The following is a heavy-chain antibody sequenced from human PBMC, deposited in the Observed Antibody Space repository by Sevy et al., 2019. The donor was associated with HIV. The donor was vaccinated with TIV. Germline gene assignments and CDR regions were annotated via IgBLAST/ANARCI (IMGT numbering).Heavy chain of an antibody. CDR3: GRVIREEXGANHDGYVYYAVDV. J-gene: IGHJ6*02. CDR2: INSDGSVT. CDR1: XFTFTKYW. Sequence: GGSLRLSCEASXFTFTKYWINWVRQVPGKGLVWISRINSDGSVTNYADSVRGRFTVSRDNAKSTVYLQMNSLRAEDTGXYYCGRVIREEXGANHDGYVYYAVDVWGQGTTVTVSS. V-gene: IGHV3-74*01. D-gene: IGHD2-2*01.